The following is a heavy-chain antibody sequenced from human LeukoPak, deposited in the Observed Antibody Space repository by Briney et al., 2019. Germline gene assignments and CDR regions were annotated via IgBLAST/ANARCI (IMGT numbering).Heavy chain of an antibody. CDR2: ISWNSGSI. Sequence: GGSLRLSCAASGFTFADYAMHWVRQAPGKGLEWVSGISWNSGSIGYADSVKGRFTISRDNAKNSLYLQMNSLRAEDTALYYCSRVTMVRGSMDYYYGMDVWGQGTTVTVSS. V-gene: IGHV3-9*01. D-gene: IGHD3-10*01. J-gene: IGHJ6*02. CDR1: GFTFADYA. CDR3: SRVTMVRGSMDYYYGMDV.